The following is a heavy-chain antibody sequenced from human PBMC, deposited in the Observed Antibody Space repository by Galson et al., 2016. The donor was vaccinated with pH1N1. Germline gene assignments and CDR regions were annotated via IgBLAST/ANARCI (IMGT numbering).Heavy chain of an antibody. D-gene: IGHD2-21*02. CDR2: IYYTGST. CDR1: GASVSNSSYY. J-gene: IGHJ5*01. V-gene: IGHV4-39*01. Sequence: ETLSLTCTVSGASVSNSSYYWGWIRQPPGKGLVWIGSIYYTGSTYYNPSLKSRVIISVDTSQNQFSLKLTSVTAADTAVYYCARRGDFVWFDSWGQGTLVTVSS. CDR3: ARRGDFVWFDS.